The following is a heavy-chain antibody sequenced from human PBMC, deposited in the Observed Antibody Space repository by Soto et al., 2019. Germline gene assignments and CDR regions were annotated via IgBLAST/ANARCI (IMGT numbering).Heavy chain of an antibody. CDR2: ISAYNGNT. V-gene: IGHV1-18*04. D-gene: IGHD1-26*01. CDR3: AGVSGSYRYYYYYGMDV. J-gene: IGHJ6*02. Sequence: QVQLVQSGAEVKKPGASVKVSCKASGYTFTSSGISWVRQAPGQGLEWMGWISAYNGNTNYAQKLQGRVTMTTDTSTSTAYMELRSLRSDDTAVYYCAGVSGSYRYYYYYGMDVWGQGTTVTVSS. CDR1: GYTFTSSG.